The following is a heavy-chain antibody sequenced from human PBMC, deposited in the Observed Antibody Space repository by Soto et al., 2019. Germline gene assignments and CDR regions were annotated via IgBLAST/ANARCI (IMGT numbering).Heavy chain of an antibody. Sequence: ASVKVSCKASGYTFTSYGISWVRQAPGRGLEWMCWICAYNGNTNYAQKLQGRVTMTTGTSTSTACMEPRSLRSDGTAVYYCARVNDSSGYSPEGAFDIWGQGTMVTVSS. D-gene: IGHD3-22*01. CDR3: ARVNDSSGYSPEGAFDI. CDR2: ICAYNGNT. CDR1: GYTFTSYG. J-gene: IGHJ3*02. V-gene: IGHV1-18*01.